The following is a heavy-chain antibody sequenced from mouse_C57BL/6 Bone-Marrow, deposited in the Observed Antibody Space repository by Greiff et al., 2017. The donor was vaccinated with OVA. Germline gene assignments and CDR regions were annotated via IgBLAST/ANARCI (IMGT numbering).Heavy chain of an antibody. Sequence: QAQLQQPGAELVKPGASVKMSCKASGYTFTSYWITWVKQRPGQGLEWIGDIYPGSGSTNYNEKFKSKATLTVDTSSSTAYMQLSSLTSEDSAVYYCAKRGLGYGSSWGQGTTLTVSS. CDR3: AKRGLGYGSS. J-gene: IGHJ2*01. CDR1: GYTFTSYW. D-gene: IGHD1-1*01. CDR2: IYPGSGST. V-gene: IGHV1-55*01.